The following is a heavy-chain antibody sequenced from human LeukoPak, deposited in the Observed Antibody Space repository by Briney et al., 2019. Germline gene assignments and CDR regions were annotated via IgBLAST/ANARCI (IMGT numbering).Heavy chain of an antibody. CDR3: ARTTYYDYVWGSYRYCAFDI. CDR1: GGSFSGYY. CDR2: IYYSGST. D-gene: IGHD3-16*02. J-gene: IGHJ3*02. V-gene: IGHV4-59*01. Sequence: SETLSLTCGVYGGSFSGYYWSWIRQPPGKGLEWIGYIYYSGSTNYNPSLKSRVTISVDTSKNQFSLKLSSVTAADTAVYYCARTTYYDYVWGSYRYCAFDIWGQGTMVTVSS.